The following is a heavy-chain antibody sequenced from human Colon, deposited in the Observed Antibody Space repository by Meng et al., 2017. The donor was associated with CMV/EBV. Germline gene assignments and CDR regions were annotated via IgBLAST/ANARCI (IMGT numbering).Heavy chain of an antibody. CDR1: GYTFTSYD. Sequence: ASVKVSCKASGYTFTSYDINWVRQATGQGLEWMGWMNPNSGNTGYAQKFQGRVTITRNTSISTAYMELSSLRSEDTATYFCAKDQIVGGSYVNWFDPWGQGTLVTVSS. D-gene: IGHD1-26*01. J-gene: IGHJ5*02. CDR2: MNPNSGNT. V-gene: IGHV1-8*03. CDR3: AKDQIVGGSYVNWFDP.